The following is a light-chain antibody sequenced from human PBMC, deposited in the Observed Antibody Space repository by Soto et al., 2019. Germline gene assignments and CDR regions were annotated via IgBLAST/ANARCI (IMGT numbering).Light chain of an antibody. V-gene: IGKV3-15*01. CDR2: GGS. J-gene: IGKJ1*01. Sequence: EIVMTQSPDILSVSPGERATLSCRASQSISSNLAWYQQRPGQSPRLLIYGGSTRATGIPARFSGSGSGTDFTLTISSLQPDDFATFYCQQYDTYSRTFGQGTKVEVK. CDR1: QSISSN. CDR3: QQYDTYSRT.